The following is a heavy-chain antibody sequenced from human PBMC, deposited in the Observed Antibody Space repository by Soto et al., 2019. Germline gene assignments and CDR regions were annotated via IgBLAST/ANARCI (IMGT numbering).Heavy chain of an antibody. D-gene: IGHD6-13*01. Sequence: SETLSLTCTVSGGSISSGDYYWSWIRQPPGKGLEWIGYIYYSGSTYYNPSLKSRVTISVDTSKNQFSLKLSSVTAADTAVYYCIAAAPYSTFDYWGQGTLVTVSS. CDR2: IYYSGST. J-gene: IGHJ4*02. V-gene: IGHV4-30-4*01. CDR3: IAAAPYSTFDY. CDR1: GGSISSGDYY.